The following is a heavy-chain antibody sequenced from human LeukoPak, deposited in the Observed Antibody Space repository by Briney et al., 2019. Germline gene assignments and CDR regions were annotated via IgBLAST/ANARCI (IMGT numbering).Heavy chain of an antibody. CDR1: GFTFSSYA. V-gene: IGHV3-23*01. D-gene: IGHD4-11*01. CDR3: AKAADYSNHVGDIYFDY. J-gene: IGHJ4*02. Sequence: GGSLRLSCAASGFTFSSYAMSWVRQAPGKGLEWVSAISGSGGSTYYADSVKGRFTISRDNSKNTLYLQMNSLRAEDTAVYYCAKAADYSNHVGDIYFDYWGQGTLVTVSS. CDR2: ISGSGGST.